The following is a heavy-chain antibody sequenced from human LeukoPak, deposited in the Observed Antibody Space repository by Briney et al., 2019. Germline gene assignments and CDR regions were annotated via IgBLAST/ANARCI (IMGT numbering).Heavy chain of an antibody. V-gene: IGHV3-7*03. J-gene: IGHJ4*02. D-gene: IGHD1-26*01. CDR1: GFAFCSNW. CDR3: ARGRGSYYFDY. CDR2: IKEDGSEK. Sequence: GGSLRLSCAASGFAFCSNWMSWVRQAPGKGLEWVANIKEDGSEKYYVDSVKGRFTISRDNAKNSLYLQMNSLRAEDTAVYYCARGRGSYYFDYWGQGTLVTVSS.